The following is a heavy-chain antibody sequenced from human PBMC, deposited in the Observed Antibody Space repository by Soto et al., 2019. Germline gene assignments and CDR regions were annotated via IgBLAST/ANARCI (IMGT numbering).Heavy chain of an antibody. CDR2: IYYSGST. D-gene: IGHD2-21*01. Sequence: PSETLSLTCTVSGGSIRSYYWSWIRQPPGKGLEWIGYIYYSGSTNYNPSLKSRVTISVDTSKNQFSLKLSSVTAADTAVYYCARDMTSHSAYDYWGQGTLVTVSS. V-gene: IGHV4-59*01. J-gene: IGHJ4*02. CDR1: GGSIRSYY. CDR3: ARDMTSHSAYDY.